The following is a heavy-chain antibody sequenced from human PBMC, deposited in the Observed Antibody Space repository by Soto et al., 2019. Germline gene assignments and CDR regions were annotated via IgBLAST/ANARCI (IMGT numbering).Heavy chain of an antibody. J-gene: IGHJ4*02. CDR1: GFPFSTYW. D-gene: IGHD4-4*01. CDR2: INPDGNVG. CDR3: AGWGGHDYNY. V-gene: IGHV3-7*03. Sequence: EVQLLGSGGGLVQPGGSLRLSCVGSGFPFSTYWMNWVRQAPGKGLEWVANINPDGNVGTYVDSVRGRFTTSRDNAKNSLSLQMNSLRADDTAVYFGAGWGGHDYNYWGQGIMVTVSS.